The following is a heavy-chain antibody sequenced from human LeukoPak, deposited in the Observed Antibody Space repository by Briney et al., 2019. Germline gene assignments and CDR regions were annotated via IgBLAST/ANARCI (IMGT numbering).Heavy chain of an antibody. Sequence: SETLSLTCAVYGGSFSNYYWSWIRQPPGKGLEWIGEINHSGSTNYNPSLKCRVTISVDTSKKQFSLKLSSVTAADTAVYYCARGGGVTYYDSTGYLWYFDYWGQGTLVTVSS. CDR1: GGSFSNYY. D-gene: IGHD3-22*01. CDR2: INHSGST. V-gene: IGHV4-34*01. J-gene: IGHJ4*02. CDR3: ARGGGVTYYDSTGYLWYFDY.